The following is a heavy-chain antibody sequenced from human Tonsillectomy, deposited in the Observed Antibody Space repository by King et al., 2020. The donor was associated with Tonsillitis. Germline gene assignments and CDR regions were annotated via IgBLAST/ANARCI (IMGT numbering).Heavy chain of an antibody. Sequence: QLVQSGAEVKKPGSSVKVSCKASGGTFSSYAISWVRQAPGQGLEWMGGIIPIFGTANYAQKFQGRVTITADESPSTAYMELSSLRSEDTAVYYCASRNMRPRSTLRYYYCMDVWGQGTTVTVSS. CDR3: ASRNMRPRSTLRYYYCMDV. CDR2: IIPIFGTA. D-gene: IGHD1/OR15-1a*01. J-gene: IGHJ6*02. CDR1: GGTFSSYA. V-gene: IGHV1-69*01.